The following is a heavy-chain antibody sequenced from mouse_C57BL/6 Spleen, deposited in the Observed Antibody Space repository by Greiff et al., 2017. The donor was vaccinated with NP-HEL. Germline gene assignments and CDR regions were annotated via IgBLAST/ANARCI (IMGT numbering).Heavy chain of an antibody. CDR2: ISSGSSTI. CDR1: GFTFSDYG. Sequence: EVQVVESGGGLVKPGGSLKLSCAASGFTFSDYGMHWVRQAPEKGLEWVAYISSGSSTIYYADTVKGRFTISRDNAKNTLFLQMTSLRSEDTAMYYCARDYGSSSLYYFDYWGQGTTLTVSS. CDR3: ARDYGSSSLYYFDY. J-gene: IGHJ2*01. D-gene: IGHD1-1*01. V-gene: IGHV5-17*01.